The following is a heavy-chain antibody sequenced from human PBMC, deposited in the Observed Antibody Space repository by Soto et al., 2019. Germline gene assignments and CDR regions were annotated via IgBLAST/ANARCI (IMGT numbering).Heavy chain of an antibody. J-gene: IGHJ4*02. Sequence: SETLSLTCTVSGGSISSYYWSWIRQPPGKGLEWIGYIYYSGSTNYNPSLKSRVTISVDTSKNQFSLKLSSVTAADTAVYYCARDGGYGDYSDYWGQGTLVTVSS. D-gene: IGHD4-17*01. CDR3: ARDGGYGDYSDY. CDR2: IYYSGST. V-gene: IGHV4-59*01. CDR1: GGSISSYY.